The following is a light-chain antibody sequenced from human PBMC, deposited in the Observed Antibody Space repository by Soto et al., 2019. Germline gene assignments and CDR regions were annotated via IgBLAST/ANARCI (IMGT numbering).Light chain of an antibody. J-gene: IGKJ3*01. Sequence: EIVMTQAPATLSVSPGERATLSCRASQSVSSNLAWYQQKPGQAPRLLIYGASTRATGIPARFSGSGSGTEFTLTISSLQSGDFAVYYCQQYNNWPLFGTGTKVDI. CDR2: GAS. CDR1: QSVSSN. CDR3: QQYNNWPL. V-gene: IGKV3-15*01.